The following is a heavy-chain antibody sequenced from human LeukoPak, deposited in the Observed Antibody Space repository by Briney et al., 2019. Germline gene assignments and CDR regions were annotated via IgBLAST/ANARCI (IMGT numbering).Heavy chain of an antibody. CDR2: IYYSGST. J-gene: IGHJ6*03. D-gene: IGHD6-6*01. V-gene: IGHV4-59*11. Sequence: SSETLSLTCTVSGGSISSHYWSWIRQPPGKGLEWIEYIYYSGSTNYNPSLKSRVTISVDTSKNQFSLKLSSVTAADTAVYYCARARWSIAARPDYYYYYMDVWGKGTTVTVSS. CDR1: GGSISSHY. CDR3: ARARWSIAARPDYYYYYMDV.